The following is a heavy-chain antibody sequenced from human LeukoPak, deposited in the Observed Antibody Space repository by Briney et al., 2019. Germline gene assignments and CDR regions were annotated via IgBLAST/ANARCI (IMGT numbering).Heavy chain of an antibody. D-gene: IGHD3/OR15-3a*01. CDR1: AFIFSDYY. Sequence: PGGSLRLSCAASAFIFSDYYMSWIRQAPGKGLEWVSYIRGSGSHIYYADSVKGRFTISRDNAKNLLYLQMDSLRAEDTAVYYCARARVRVNADWGYFDHWGQGTLVTVSS. CDR3: ARARVRVNADWGYFDH. J-gene: IGHJ4*02. V-gene: IGHV3-11*01. CDR2: IRGSGSHI.